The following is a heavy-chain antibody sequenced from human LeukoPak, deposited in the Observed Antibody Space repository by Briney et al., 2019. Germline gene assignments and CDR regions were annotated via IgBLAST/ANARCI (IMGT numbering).Heavy chain of an antibody. J-gene: IGHJ5*02. CDR1: GYILTSYA. V-gene: IGHV1-18*01. CDR3: ARGGAHIVLMVYAENWFDP. D-gene: IGHD2-8*01. Sequence: ASVKVSCKTSGYILTSYAISWVRQAPGQGLEWMGWISAYNGNTNYAQKFQGRVTMTTDTSTNTAYVELRSLRSDETAVYYCARGGAHIVLMVYAENWFDPWGQGTLVTVSS. CDR2: ISAYNGNT.